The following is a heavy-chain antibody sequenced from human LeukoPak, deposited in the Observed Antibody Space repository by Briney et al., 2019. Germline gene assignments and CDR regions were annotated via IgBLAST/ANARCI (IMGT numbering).Heavy chain of an antibody. CDR3: ALNAYCSSNSCWGNYYYYYMDF. J-gene: IGHJ6*03. CDR1: GGTFSSYA. Sequence: GASVKVSCKASGGTFSSYAISWVRQAPGKGLEWMGGFDPEDGVTIYAQKFQGRVTLTEDTSTDTAYMELSSLSSADTAMYYCALNAYCSSNSCWGNYYYYYMDFWGKGTTVTVSS. V-gene: IGHV1-24*01. CDR2: FDPEDGVT. D-gene: IGHD2-2*01.